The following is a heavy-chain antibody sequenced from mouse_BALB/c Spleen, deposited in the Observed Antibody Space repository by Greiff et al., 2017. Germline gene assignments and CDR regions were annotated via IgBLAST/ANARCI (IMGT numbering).Heavy chain of an antibody. CDR1: GYAFTNYL. CDR3: ARPLGRGYYFDY. V-gene: IGHV1-54*03. J-gene: IGHJ2*01. D-gene: IGHD1-1*01. CDR2: INPGSGGT. Sequence: VQLQQSGAELVRPGTSVKVSCKASGYAFTNYLIEWVKQRPGQGLEWIGVINPGSGGTNYNEKFKGKATLTADKSSSTAYMQLSSLTSDDSAVYYCARPLGRGYYFDYWGQGTTLTVAS.